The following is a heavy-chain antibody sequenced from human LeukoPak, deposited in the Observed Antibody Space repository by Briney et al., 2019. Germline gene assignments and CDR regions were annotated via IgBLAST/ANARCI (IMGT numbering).Heavy chain of an antibody. CDR3: ARGGVGLAVAGLFGY. CDR2: INPNSGGT. Sequence: ASVKVSCKASGYTFTGYYMHWVRQAPGQGFEWMGRINPNSGGTNYAQKFQGRVTMTRDTSISTAYMELSRLRSDDTAVYYCARGGVGLAVAGLFGYWGQGTLVTVSS. J-gene: IGHJ4*02. V-gene: IGHV1-2*06. CDR1: GYTFTGYY. D-gene: IGHD6-19*01.